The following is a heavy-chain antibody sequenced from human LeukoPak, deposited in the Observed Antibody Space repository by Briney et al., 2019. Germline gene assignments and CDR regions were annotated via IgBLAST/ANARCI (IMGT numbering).Heavy chain of an antibody. V-gene: IGHV3-66*01. CDR3: ASGAWDNLYYFDY. Sequence: GGSLRLSCAASGFTVSSNYMSWVRQAPGKGLEWVSVIYSGGSTYYADSVKGRFTISRDNSKNTLYLQMNSLRAEDTAVYYCASGAWDNLYYFDYWGPGTLVTVSS. D-gene: IGHD1/OR15-1a*01. CDR2: IYSGGST. CDR1: GFTVSSNY. J-gene: IGHJ4*02.